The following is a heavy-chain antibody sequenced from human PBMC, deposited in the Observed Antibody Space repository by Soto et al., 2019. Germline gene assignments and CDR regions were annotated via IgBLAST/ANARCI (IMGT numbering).Heavy chain of an antibody. D-gene: IGHD3-22*01. V-gene: IGHV4-4*07. CDR3: AGDKGYYYDGMDV. Sequence: SETLSLTCTVSGDSISSYYWSWIRQPAGKGLEWIGRIYTSGNTQYNPSLWSRATMSVDTSKNQLSLKLSSVTAADTAVYFCAGDKGYYYDGMDVWGQGTTVTVSS. CDR2: IYTSGNT. CDR1: GDSISSYY. J-gene: IGHJ6*02.